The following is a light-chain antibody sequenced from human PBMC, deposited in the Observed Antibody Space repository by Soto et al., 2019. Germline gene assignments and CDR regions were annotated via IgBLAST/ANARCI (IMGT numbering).Light chain of an antibody. CDR1: QSVSSSH. V-gene: IGKV3-20*01. Sequence: EIVLTQSPGTLSLSPGERATLSCRASQSVSSSHLAWYQQKPGQPPRLLVYGASSRATGIPDRFSGSGSGTDFTLTISRLEPDDFAVYYCQQYVASQTFGQGTKVEIK. CDR3: QQYVASQT. J-gene: IGKJ1*01. CDR2: GAS.